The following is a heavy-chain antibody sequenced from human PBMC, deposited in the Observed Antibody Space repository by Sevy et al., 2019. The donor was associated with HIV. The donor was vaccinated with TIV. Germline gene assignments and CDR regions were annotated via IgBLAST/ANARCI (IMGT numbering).Heavy chain of an antibody. CDR1: GFIFSRYE. CDR3: ARDLPPSATTVAHFDY. Sequence: GGSLRLSCAASGFIFSRYEMNWVRQAPGKGLEWVSFIRSSGSTISYADSVRGRFTISRDNAKNSLYLQMNGLRADDTAVYYCARDLPPSATTVAHFDYWGQGTLVTVSS. CDR2: IRSSGSTI. V-gene: IGHV3-48*03. J-gene: IGHJ4*02. D-gene: IGHD4-17*01.